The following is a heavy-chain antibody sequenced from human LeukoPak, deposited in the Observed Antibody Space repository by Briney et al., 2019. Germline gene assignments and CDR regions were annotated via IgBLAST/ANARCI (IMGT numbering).Heavy chain of an antibody. D-gene: IGHD3-22*01. Sequence: SETLSLTCSVTGGSISIYYWSWIRQSPGKGLEGIGYIYDSGSTNYNPSLTSRVIISVDTSKNQFSLKLSSITAADTAVYYCARDAPGGYYDSSGYSSYYYMDVWGKGTTVTVSS. CDR2: IYDSGST. CDR3: ARDAPGGYYDSSGYSSYYYMDV. V-gene: IGHV4-59*13. CDR1: GGSISIYY. J-gene: IGHJ6*03.